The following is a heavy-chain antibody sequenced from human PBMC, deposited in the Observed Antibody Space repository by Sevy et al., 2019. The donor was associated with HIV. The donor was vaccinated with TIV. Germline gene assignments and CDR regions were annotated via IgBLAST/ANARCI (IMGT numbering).Heavy chain of an antibody. CDR3: ARLGIVVVPAAPPQEYYYGMDV. D-gene: IGHD2-2*01. V-gene: IGHV4-34*01. CDR1: GGSFSGYY. J-gene: IGHJ6*02. CDR2: INHSGST. Sequence: SETLSLTCAVYGGSFSGYYWSWIRQPPGKGLEWIGEINHSGSTNYNPSLKSRVTISVDTSKNQFSLKLSSVTAADTAVYYCARLGIVVVPAAPPQEYYYGMDVWGQGTTVTVSS.